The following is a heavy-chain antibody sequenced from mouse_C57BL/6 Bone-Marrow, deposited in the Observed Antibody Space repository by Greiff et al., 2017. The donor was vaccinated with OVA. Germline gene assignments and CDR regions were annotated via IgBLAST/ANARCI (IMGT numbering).Heavy chain of an antibody. J-gene: IGHJ4*01. CDR2: VYPYNGGT. CDR1: GFTFTDYY. V-gene: IGHV1-36*01. CDR3: AKDDYYGSSLAIDY. D-gene: IGHD1-1*01. Sequence: VQLQQSGPVLVKPGPSVKISCKASGFTFTDYYMHWVKQSHGMSLEWIGLVYPYNGGTSYNQKFKGKAIVTVVTSSSTAYMERNSLTSEDSAVYYCAKDDYYGSSLAIDYWGQGTSVTVSS.